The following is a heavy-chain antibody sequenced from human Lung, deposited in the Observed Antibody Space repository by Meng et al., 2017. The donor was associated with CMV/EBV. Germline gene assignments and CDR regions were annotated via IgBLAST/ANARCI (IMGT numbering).Heavy chain of an antibody. V-gene: IGHV1-18*01. CDR3: ASGTPGRSYCDY. J-gene: IGHJ4*02. D-gene: IGHD2-15*01. CDR1: GYTFGSYG. CDR2: FVNYVDT. Sequence: QGRLLQSGTEVKKPWASVRVSCKASGYTFGSYGICWVRQAPGQGLEWMGWFVNYVDTYPAPKFQGRVTMTTDTHTNTAFMELRSLTSDDTAVYYCASGTPGRSYCDYWGQGTLVTVFS.